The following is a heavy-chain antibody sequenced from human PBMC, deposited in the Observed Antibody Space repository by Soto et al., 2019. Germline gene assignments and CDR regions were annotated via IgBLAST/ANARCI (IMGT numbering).Heavy chain of an antibody. V-gene: IGHV4-4*07. CDR1: GGSISNYF. CDR2: IYISGDT. CDR3: ARDVLHYSGMDV. J-gene: IGHJ6*02. Sequence: QVQLQESGPGLVKPSGTLSLTCTVSGGSISNYFWSWIRQPAGKGLEWIGRIYISGDTNYNPSLDSRVTMSVDTSKNQFSLKLTSVTDADTAVYYCARDVLHYSGMDVWGQGTTVTVSS. D-gene: IGHD2-15*01.